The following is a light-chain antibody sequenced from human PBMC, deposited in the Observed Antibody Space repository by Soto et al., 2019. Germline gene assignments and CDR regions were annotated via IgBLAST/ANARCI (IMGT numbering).Light chain of an antibody. V-gene: IGKV1-39*01. CDR2: AAS. CDR1: QPIGTS. J-gene: IGKJ1*01. Sequence: IQITPSPSTLSASVGDSVTVTCRASQPIGTSLHWYQQKPGKAPKVLISAASRLQSGVSSRFSGSGSGTHFALTISNLQPEDFATYYCQQGYTTLWTFGQGTKVDI. CDR3: QQGYTTLWT.